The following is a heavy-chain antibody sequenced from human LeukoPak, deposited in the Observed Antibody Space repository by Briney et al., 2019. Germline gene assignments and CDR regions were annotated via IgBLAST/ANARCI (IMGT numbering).Heavy chain of an antibody. CDR1: GFTFSSYA. CDR3: AKDHRIVVVPAALDY. V-gene: IGHV3-23*01. J-gene: IGHJ4*02. Sequence: GGSLRLSCAASGFTFSSYAKSWVRQAPGKGLEWVSAISGSGGSTYYADSVKGRFTISRDNSKNALYLQMNSLRAEDTAVYYCAKDHRIVVVPAALDYWGQGTLVTVSS. D-gene: IGHD2-2*01. CDR2: ISGSGGST.